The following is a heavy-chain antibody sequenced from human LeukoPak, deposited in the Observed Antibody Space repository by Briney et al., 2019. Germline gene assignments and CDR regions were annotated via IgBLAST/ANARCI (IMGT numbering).Heavy chain of an antibody. CDR1: GGTFSSYA. J-gene: IGHJ4*02. V-gene: IGHV1-69*06. D-gene: IGHD1-7*01. CDR2: IIPIFGTA. CDR3: AAPTQHWNYYYFDY. Sequence: ASVKVSRKASGGTFSSYAISWVRQAPGQGLEWMGGIIPIFGTANYAQKFQGRVTITADKSTSTAYMELSSLRSEDTAVYYCAAPTQHWNYYYFDYWGQGTLVTVSS.